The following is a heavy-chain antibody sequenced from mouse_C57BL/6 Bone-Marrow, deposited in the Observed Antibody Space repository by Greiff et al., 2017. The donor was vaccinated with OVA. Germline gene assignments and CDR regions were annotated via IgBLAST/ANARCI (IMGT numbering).Heavy chain of an antibody. CDR1: GYTFTSYD. V-gene: IGHV1-85*01. Sequence: VQLVESGPELVKPGASVKLSCKASGYTFTSYDINWVKQRPGQGLEWIGWIYPRDGSTTYNEKFKGKATLTVDTSSSTAYMELHSLTSEDSAVYFCARGDYDAMDYWGQGTSVTVSS. CDR2: IYPRDGST. J-gene: IGHJ4*01. CDR3: ARGDYDAMDY.